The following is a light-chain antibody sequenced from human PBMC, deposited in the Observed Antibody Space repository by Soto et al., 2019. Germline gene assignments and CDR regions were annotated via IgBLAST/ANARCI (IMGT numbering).Light chain of an antibody. V-gene: IGKV1-27*01. CDR2: SAS. Sequence: DIRRTQSPSWQCASVGDSVAIPCRASQGINNYLAWYQQKPGKVPVLLIYSASTLKPGIPSRFSGSGTGTDFTLTICSLQPEDFAPYYGQKYDSAPRTFGQGTKVDIK. J-gene: IGKJ1*01. CDR3: QKYDSAPRT. CDR1: QGINNY.